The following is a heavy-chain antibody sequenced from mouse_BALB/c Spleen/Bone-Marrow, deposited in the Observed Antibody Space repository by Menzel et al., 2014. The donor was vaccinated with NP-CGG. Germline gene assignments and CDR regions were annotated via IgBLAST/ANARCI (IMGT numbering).Heavy chain of an antibody. D-gene: IGHD1-1*01. CDR3: ARSGSSSGYFDY. CDR2: ISSGSSTI. CDR1: GFTFSSFG. Sequence: EVKLEESGGGLVQPGGSRKLSCAASGFTFSSFGMHWVRPAPEKGLEWVAYISSGSSTIYYADTVMGRFTISRDNPKNTLFLQMTSLRSEDTAMYYCARSGSSSGYFDYWGQGTTLTVSS. V-gene: IGHV5-17*02. J-gene: IGHJ2*01.